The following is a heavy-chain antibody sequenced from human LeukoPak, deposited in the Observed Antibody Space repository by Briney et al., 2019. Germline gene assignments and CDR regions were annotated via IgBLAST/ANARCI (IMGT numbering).Heavy chain of an antibody. CDR3: ARDETYDYESNGYLDF. J-gene: IGHJ4*02. CDR2: IRHDGSET. CDR1: GFPFSSYW. D-gene: IGHD3-22*01. V-gene: IGHV3-7*01. Sequence: GVSLRLTCAASGFPFSSYWMSWVRQAPGKGLEWVANIRHDGSETYYVDSLRGRSTISRDNAKNLVYLQMSSLRAEDTAIYYCARDETYDYESNGYLDFWGQGTVVTVSS.